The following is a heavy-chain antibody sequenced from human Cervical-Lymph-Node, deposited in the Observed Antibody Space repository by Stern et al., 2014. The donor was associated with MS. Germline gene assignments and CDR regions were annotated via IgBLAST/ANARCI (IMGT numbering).Heavy chain of an antibody. CDR2: PDWDAAK. Sequence: QVTLKESGPALVKPTQTLTLTCTFSGFSLSTSGMRVSWIRQPPGKALEWLARPDWDAAKFYSTSLKTRLTISKDTSKNQVVFTMTNMDPVDTATYYCARSFYDYEGAALGPFDYWGQGTLVTVSS. CDR3: ARSFYDYEGAALGPFDY. V-gene: IGHV2-70*04. D-gene: IGHD3-22*01. CDR1: GFSLSTSGMR. J-gene: IGHJ4*02.